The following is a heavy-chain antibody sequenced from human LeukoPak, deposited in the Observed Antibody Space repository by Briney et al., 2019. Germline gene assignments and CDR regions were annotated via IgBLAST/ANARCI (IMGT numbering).Heavy chain of an antibody. CDR1: GGSISSSSYY. J-gene: IGHJ3*02. CDR3: ARDTALFRAYDI. CDR2: IYHSGST. V-gene: IGHV4-39*07. Sequence: SETLSLTCTVSGGSISSSSYYWGWIRQPPGKGLEWIGEIYHSGSTNYNPSLKSRLTISVHKSKNQFSLKLSSVTAADTAVYYCARDTALFRAYDIWGQGTPVTVSS.